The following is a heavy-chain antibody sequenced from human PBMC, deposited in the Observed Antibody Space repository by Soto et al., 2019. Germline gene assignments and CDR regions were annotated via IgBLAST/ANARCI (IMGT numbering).Heavy chain of an antibody. D-gene: IGHD6-19*01. CDR2: IYYSGST. CDR3: ARDLAVAGPIDY. CDR1: GGSISSYY. V-gene: IGHV4-59*01. Sequence: QVQLQESGPGLVKPSETLSLTCTVSGGSISSYYWSWIRQPPGKGLEWIGYIYYSGSTNYNPPLKIRVTISVDTSKNQFSRQLSSVTAADSAVYYCARDLAVAGPIDYWGQGTLVTVSS. J-gene: IGHJ4*02.